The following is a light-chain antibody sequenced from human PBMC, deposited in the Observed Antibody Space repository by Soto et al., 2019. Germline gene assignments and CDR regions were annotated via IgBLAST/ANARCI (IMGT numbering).Light chain of an antibody. CDR3: QQYYNTPYT. Sequence: DIVMTQSPDSLAVSLGERATINCKSSQSVLYSSNNKNYLAWYQQKPGQPPKLLIYWASTRESGVPDRFGGSGSATDFTLTISSLQADDVAVYYCQQYYNTPYTFGQGTKLEIK. J-gene: IGKJ2*01. CDR1: QSVLYSSNNKNY. V-gene: IGKV4-1*01. CDR2: WAS.